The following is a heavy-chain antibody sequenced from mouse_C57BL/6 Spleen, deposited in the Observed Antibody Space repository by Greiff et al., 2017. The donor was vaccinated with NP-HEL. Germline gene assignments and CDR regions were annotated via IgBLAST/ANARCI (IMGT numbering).Heavy chain of an antibody. CDR3: ARGYDYSDY. D-gene: IGHD2-3*01. CDR1: GYAFTNYL. V-gene: IGHV1-54*01. CDR2: INPGSGGT. J-gene: IGHJ2*01. Sequence: QVQLKQSGAELVRPGTSVKVSCKASGYAFTNYLIEWVKQRPGQGLEWIGVINPGSGGTNYNEKFKGKATLTADKSSSTAYMQLSSLTSEDSAVYFCARGYDYSDYWGQGTTLTVSS.